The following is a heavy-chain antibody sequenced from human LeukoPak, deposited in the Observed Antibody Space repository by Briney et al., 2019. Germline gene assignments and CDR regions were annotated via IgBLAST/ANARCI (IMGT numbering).Heavy chain of an antibody. CDR2: VYHSGST. D-gene: IGHD3-16*01. CDR1: GGSISSTGPYY. Sequence: SETLSLTCTVTGGSISSTGPYYWNWIRQHPGKGLEWIGYVYHSGSTYFKPSLKSRVVISTDTSKNQFSLNLSSVTAADTAVYYCARGGGLDVWGQGATVTVSS. V-gene: IGHV4-31*03. CDR3: ARGGGLDV. J-gene: IGHJ6*02.